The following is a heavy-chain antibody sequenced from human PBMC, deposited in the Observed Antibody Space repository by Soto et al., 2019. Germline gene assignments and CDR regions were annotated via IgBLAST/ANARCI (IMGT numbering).Heavy chain of an antibody. CDR2: IKQDGSEK. J-gene: IGHJ4*02. CDR3: ARDFFMYSSTLSNGIDY. Sequence: PGGSLRLSXAASGFTFSTYWMTWVRQAPGKGLEWVANIKQDGSEKYYVDSVKGRFTISRDNAKNSLYLQMNSLRAEDTAVYYCARDFFMYSSTLSNGIDYWGQGTLVTVSS. D-gene: IGHD6-19*01. V-gene: IGHV3-7*03. CDR1: GFTFSTYW.